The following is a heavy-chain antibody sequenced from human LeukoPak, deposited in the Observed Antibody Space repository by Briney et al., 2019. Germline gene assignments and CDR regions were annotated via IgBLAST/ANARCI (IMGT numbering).Heavy chain of an antibody. CDR3: ARAPPYDFWSGYYTNGWFDP. D-gene: IGHD3-3*01. V-gene: IGHV1-8*01. CDR2: MSPNSGNT. J-gene: IGHJ5*02. CDR1: GYTFTSYD. Sequence: GASVKVSCKASGYTFTSYDINWVRQATGQGLEWMGWMSPNSGNTGYAQKFQGRVTMTRNTSISTAYMELSSLRSEDTAVYYCARAPPYDFWSGYYTNGWFDPWGQGTLVTVSS.